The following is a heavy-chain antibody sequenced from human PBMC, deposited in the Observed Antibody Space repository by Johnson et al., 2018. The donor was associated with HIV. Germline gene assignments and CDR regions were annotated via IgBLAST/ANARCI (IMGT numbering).Heavy chain of an antibody. CDR3: ARGLIAVAGFDAFDI. V-gene: IGHV3-11*04. D-gene: IGHD6-19*01. J-gene: IGHJ3*02. CDR2: ISSSGSTI. CDR1: GFVFSDSH. Sequence: QVQLVESGGDLVKPGGSLRVSCLASGFVFSDSHMSWIRQAPGKGLEWVSYISSSGSTITYAASVKGRFTISRDNTKNSLYLQMKSLRAGDTAVYYCARGLIAVAGFDAFDIWGQGTMVTVSS.